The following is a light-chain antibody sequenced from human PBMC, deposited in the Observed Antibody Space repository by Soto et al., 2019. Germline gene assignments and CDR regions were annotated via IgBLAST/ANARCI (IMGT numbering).Light chain of an antibody. CDR1: QSVLSSSNNKNY. V-gene: IGKV4-1*01. CDR2: WAS. J-gene: IGKJ2*01. CDR3: QQYYSTPYT. Sequence: DIVMTQSPDPLAVSLGERATINCKSSQSVLSSSNNKNYLAWYQQKPGQPPKLLIYWASTRESGVPDQFSGSESGTDFTLTISSLQAEDVAVYYCQQYYSTPYTFGQGTKREIK.